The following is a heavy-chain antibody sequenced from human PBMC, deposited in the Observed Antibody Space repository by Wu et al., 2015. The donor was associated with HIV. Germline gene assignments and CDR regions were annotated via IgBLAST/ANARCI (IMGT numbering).Heavy chain of an antibody. CDR3: AADRRCTAIDCSPYNFDF. CDR1: GGTFSSYA. V-gene: IGHV1-69*12. J-gene: IGHJ4*02. Sequence: QVQLVQSGAEVKKPGSSVKVSCKASGGTFSSYAISWVRQAPGQGLEWMGGIIPIFGTANYAQKFQGRVTITADESTSTAYMELSSLRSEDTAVYYCAADRRCTAIDCSPYNFDFWGQGTRGHRLL. D-gene: IGHD2-21*02. CDR2: IIPIFGTA.